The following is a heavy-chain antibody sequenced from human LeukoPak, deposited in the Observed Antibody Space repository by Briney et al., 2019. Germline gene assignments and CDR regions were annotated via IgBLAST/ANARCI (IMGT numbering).Heavy chain of an antibody. CDR2: IYDGGNT. CDR3: ARPYYVAANYYFDY. Sequence: GGSLRRSCAASGFAFSNYGMSWVRQAPGKGLECVSVIYDGGNTYYADSVKGRFTISRDNAKNSLYLQMNSLRAEDTAVYYCARPYYVAANYYFDYWGQGTLVTVSS. CDR1: GFAFSNYG. D-gene: IGHD1-26*01. V-gene: IGHV3-69-1*02. J-gene: IGHJ4*02.